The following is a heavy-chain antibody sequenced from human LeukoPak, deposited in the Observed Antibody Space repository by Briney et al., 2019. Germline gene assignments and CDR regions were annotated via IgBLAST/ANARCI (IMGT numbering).Heavy chain of an antibody. CDR2: IYSGGST. CDR3: ASAVVHDAFDI. J-gene: IGHJ3*02. CDR1: GFTVSSNY. Sequence: PGGSLRLSCGASGFTVSSNYMSWVRQAPGKGLEWVSVIYSGGSTYYADSVKGRFTISRDNSKNTLYLQMSSLRAEDTAVYYCASAVVHDAFDIWGQGTMVTVSS. D-gene: IGHD2-15*01. V-gene: IGHV3-53*01.